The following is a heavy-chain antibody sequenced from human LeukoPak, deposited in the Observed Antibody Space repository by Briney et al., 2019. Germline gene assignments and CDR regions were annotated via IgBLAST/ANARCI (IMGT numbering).Heavy chain of an antibody. J-gene: IGHJ6*02. V-gene: IGHV3-30-3*01. D-gene: IGHD3-3*01. CDR1: GFTFSSYA. CDR3: ARDGLDFYGMDV. CDR2: ISYDGSNK. Sequence: GGSLRLSCAASGFTFSSYAMHWVRQAPGKGLEWVAVISYDGSNKYYADSVKGRFTISRDNSKNTLYLQMNSLRAEDTAVYCCARDGLDFYGMDVWGQGTTVTVSS.